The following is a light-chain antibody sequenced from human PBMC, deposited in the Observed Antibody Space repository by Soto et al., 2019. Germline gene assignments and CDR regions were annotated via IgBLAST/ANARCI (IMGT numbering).Light chain of an antibody. CDR2: DTS. CDR3: NQRQGWPWT. V-gene: IGKV3-11*01. CDR1: QSIVTY. J-gene: IGKJ1*01. Sequence: EIVLTQSPATLSLSPGERATLSCRASQSIVTYLAWYQQKPGQAPRLLIYDTSNRATGIPARFSGSGSGTDFTLTISSLEPEDFAIYYCNQRQGWPWTFGQGTKVEIK.